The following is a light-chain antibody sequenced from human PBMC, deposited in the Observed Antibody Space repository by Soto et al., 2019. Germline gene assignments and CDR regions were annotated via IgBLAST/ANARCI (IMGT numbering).Light chain of an antibody. Sequence: EIVLAQSPATLSLSPGERATLSCSASQSVANYLAWYQQKPGQAPRLLIADASNRATGIPPRFSGSGSGTDFTLTISSLEPEDFAVYSCQQRADWPPTFGPGTKVDIK. V-gene: IGKV3-11*01. CDR1: QSVANY. CDR2: DAS. J-gene: IGKJ3*01. CDR3: QQRADWPPT.